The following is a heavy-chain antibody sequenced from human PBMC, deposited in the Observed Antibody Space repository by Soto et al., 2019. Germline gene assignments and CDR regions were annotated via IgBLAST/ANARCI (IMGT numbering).Heavy chain of an antibody. CDR3: AYDLCFFSSSSYFHH. CDR2: ISKDGSNK. V-gene: IGHV3-30*18. CDR1: EFTFSSYS. Sequence: ASEFTFSSYSMHTVRQAPDKGRERVAVISKDGSNKHNADSVKGRFTISRDNSTNTLYLQMNSLSVEDTAVYYCAYDLCFFSSSSYFHHWSQGPL. J-gene: IGHJ1*01. D-gene: IGHD6-6*01.